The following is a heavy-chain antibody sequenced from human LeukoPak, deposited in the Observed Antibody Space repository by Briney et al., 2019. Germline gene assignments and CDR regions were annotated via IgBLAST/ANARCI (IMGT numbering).Heavy chain of an antibody. V-gene: IGHV1-69*06. CDR2: IIPIFGTA. CDR1: GGTFSSYA. J-gene: IGHJ4*02. D-gene: IGHD6-13*01. Sequence: ASVKVSCKASGGTFSSYAISWVRQAPGQGLEWMGGIIPIFGTANYAQKFQGRVTITADKSTSTTYMELSSLRSEDTAVYYCARVRGSSSGAGVDYWGQGTLVTVSS. CDR3: ARVRGSSSGAGVDY.